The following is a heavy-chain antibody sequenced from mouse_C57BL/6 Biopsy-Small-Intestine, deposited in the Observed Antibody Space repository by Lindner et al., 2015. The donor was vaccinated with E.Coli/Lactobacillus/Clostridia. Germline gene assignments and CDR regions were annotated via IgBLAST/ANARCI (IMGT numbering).Heavy chain of an antibody. CDR2: IYPGDGSI. CDR1: GYAFSNSW. CDR3: ARSGDYYAFYFDT. Sequence: VQLQESGPELVKPGASVKISCKASGYAFSNSWMDWVRQRPGEGLEWIGRIYPGDGSINYNGRFTGKATLTADKSSSTAFVQLRSLTSEDSAVYFCARSGDYYAFYFDTGAKAPLSQSPQ. V-gene: IGHV1-82*01. D-gene: IGHD1-1*01. J-gene: IGHJ2*01.